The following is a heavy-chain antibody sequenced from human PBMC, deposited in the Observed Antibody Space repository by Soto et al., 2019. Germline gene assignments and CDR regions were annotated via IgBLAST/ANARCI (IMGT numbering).Heavy chain of an antibody. CDR2: IYQSGST. V-gene: IGHV4-30-2*01. CDR1: GGSITSGGYS. CDR3: ARVFSSSRGGWFDP. D-gene: IGHD6-13*01. J-gene: IGHJ5*02. Sequence: SETLSLTCAVSGGSITSGGYSWSWIRQPPGKGLEWIGYIYQSGSTYYSPSLNSRVTISLDRSKNHFSLRLNSVTAADTAVYYCARVFSSSRGGWFDPWGQGTLVTVAS.